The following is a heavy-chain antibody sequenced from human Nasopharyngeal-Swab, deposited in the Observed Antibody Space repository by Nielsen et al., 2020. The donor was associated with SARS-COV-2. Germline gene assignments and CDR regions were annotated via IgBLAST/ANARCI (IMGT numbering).Heavy chain of an antibody. CDR3: ATAGVSVHSYYFDY. J-gene: IGHJ4*02. Sequence: GGSLRLSCAASGFTFSDYYMSWIRQAPGKGLKWVSYISSSGSTIYYADSVKGRFTISRDNAKNSLYLQMNSLRAEDTAVYYCATAGVSVHSYYFDYWGQGTLVTVSS. CDR2: ISSSGSTI. V-gene: IGHV3-11*04. D-gene: IGHD6-13*01. CDR1: GFTFSDYY.